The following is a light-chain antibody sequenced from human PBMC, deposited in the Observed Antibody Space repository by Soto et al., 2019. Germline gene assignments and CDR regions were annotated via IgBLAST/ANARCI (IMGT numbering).Light chain of an antibody. CDR1: RGIGST. Sequence: EVVMTQSPATLSVSPGERATLSCRASRGIGSTLAWYQQKPGQTPRLLIYDTSTRATGVPGRFIGSRSGTDFTLTITSLQSEDFSIYYCQHYFTWPLAFGGGTRVE. V-gene: IGKV3-15*01. J-gene: IGKJ4*01. CDR2: DTS. CDR3: QHYFTWPLA.